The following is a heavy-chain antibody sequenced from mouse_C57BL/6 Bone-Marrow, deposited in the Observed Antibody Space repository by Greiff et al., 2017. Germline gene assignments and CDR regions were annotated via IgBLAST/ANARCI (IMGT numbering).Heavy chain of an antibody. V-gene: IGHV5-16*01. J-gene: IGHJ2*01. CDR1: GFTFSDYY. CDR3: ARDYYGMDY. CDR2: INYDGSST. D-gene: IGHD1-1*01. Sequence: EVMLVESEGGLVQPGSSMKLSCTASGFTFSDYYMAWVRQVPEKGLEWVANINYDGSSTYYLDSLKSRFIISRDNAKNIRYLQMGSLKSEDTATYYCARDYYGMDYWGQGTTLTVSA.